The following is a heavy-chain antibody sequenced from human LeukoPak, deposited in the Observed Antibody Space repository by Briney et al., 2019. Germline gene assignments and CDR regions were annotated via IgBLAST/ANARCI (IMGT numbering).Heavy chain of an antibody. CDR2: IWDDGNKK. J-gene: IGHJ3*02. V-gene: IGHV3-33*01. CDR3: ARDFGTTVTTFGAVDI. D-gene: IGHD4-17*01. CDR1: GLTFSHYG. Sequence: SGGSLRLSCAASGLTFSHYGMHWVRQAPGKGLEWVALIWDDGNKKSHADTVKGRFTISRDNSKNTLYLQMNSLRAEDTAVYYCARDFGTTVTTFGAVDIWGQGTKVIVSS.